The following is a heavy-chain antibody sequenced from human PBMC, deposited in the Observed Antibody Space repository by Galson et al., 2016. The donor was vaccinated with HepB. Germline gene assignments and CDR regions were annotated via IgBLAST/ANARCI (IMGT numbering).Heavy chain of an antibody. CDR1: GYNFTSYA. Sequence: SVKVSCRASGYNFTSYAINWVRQAPGQGLEWMGWMNPNRGNTGYAQKFQGRVTMTRSTSISTAHMELSSLRSEDTAVYYCVRGPPYHDFWSGPHWGQGPLITVSS. J-gene: IGHJ4*02. V-gene: IGHV1-8*01. CDR3: VRGPPYHDFWSGPH. CDR2: MNPNRGNT. D-gene: IGHD3-3*01.